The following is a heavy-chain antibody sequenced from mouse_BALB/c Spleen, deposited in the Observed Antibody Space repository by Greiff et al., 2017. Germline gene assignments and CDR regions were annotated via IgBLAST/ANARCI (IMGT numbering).Heavy chain of an antibody. J-gene: IGHJ3*01. D-gene: IGHD2-4*01. V-gene: IGHV14-3*02. CDR3: ARGDDYDGEVWFAY. CDR2: IDPANGNT. CDR1: GFNIKDTY. Sequence: EVQLQQSGAELVKPGASVKLSCTASGFNIKDTYMHWVKQRPEQGLEWIGRIDPANGNTKYDPKFQGKATITADTSSNTAYLQLSSLTSEDTAVYYCARGDDYDGEVWFAYWGQGTLVTVSA.